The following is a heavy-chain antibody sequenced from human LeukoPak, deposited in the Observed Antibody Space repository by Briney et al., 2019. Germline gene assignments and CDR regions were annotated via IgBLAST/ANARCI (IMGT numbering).Heavy chain of an antibody. J-gene: IGHJ4*02. D-gene: IGHD3-10*01. CDR1: GGSISSYY. V-gene: IGHV4-59*01. Sequence: SETLSLTCTVSGGSISSYYWSWIRQPPGKGLEWIGYIYYSGSTNYNPSLKSRVTISVDTSKNQFSLKLSSVTAADTAVYYCARGREDVGSGDYFDYWGQGTLVTVSS. CDR2: IYYSGST. CDR3: ARGREDVGSGDYFDY.